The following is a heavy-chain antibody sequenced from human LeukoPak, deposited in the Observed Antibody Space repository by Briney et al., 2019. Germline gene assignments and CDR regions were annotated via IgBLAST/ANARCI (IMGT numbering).Heavy chain of an antibody. CDR2: TSGSGGST. D-gene: IGHD2-8*01. V-gene: IGHV3-23*01. CDR1: GFTFSSYA. CDR3: AKDTCTNGVCYNGGHYYYYYGMDV. Sequence: GGSLRLSCAASGFTFSSYAMSWVRQAPGKGLGWVSATSGSGGSTYYADSVKGRFTISRDNSKNTLYLQMNSLRAEDAAVYYCAKDTCTNGVCYNGGHYYYYYGMDVWGQGTMVTVSS. J-gene: IGHJ6*02.